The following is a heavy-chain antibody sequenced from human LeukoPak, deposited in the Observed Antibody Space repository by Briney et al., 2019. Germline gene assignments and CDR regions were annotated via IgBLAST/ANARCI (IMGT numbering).Heavy chain of an antibody. Sequence: PSQTLSLTCTVSGGSISGGGYYWSWIRHHPGRGLEWIGYIFYSGGTFYNPSLKSRVAISVDTSKNQFSLRLSSVTAADTAVYYRARAPTGAGYNWFDPWGQGTLVTVSS. CDR3: ARAPTGAGYNWFDP. D-gene: IGHD4-11*01. V-gene: IGHV4-31*03. J-gene: IGHJ5*02. CDR2: IFYSGGT. CDR1: GGSISGGGYY.